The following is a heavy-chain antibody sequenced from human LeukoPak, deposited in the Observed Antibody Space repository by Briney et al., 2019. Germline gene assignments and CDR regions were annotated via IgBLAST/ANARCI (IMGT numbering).Heavy chain of an antibody. CDR1: GFTFSSYA. Sequence: GGSLRLSCAASGFTFSSYAMSWVRQAPGKGLEWVSAISGSGGSTYYAGSVKGRFTISRDNSKNTLYLQINSLRAEDTAVYYCAKAPRAVRGVGPFDYWGQGTLVTVSS. CDR3: AKAPRAVRGVGPFDY. CDR2: ISGSGGST. J-gene: IGHJ4*02. D-gene: IGHD3-10*01. V-gene: IGHV3-23*01.